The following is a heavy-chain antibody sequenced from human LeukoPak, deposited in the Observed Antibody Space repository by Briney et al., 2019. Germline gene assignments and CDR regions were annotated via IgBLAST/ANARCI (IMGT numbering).Heavy chain of an antibody. CDR2: INEYGTT. CDR3: ARVRGGN. Sequence: GGSLRLSCAASGFTFSDFWMSWVRQAPGKGLVWISNINEYGTTAYADSVKGRFTISRDNAKNILYLQMNSLRAEDTAVYYCARVRGGNWGRGTLVTVSS. D-gene: IGHD3-16*01. V-gene: IGHV3-74*01. CDR1: GFTFSDFW. J-gene: IGHJ4*02.